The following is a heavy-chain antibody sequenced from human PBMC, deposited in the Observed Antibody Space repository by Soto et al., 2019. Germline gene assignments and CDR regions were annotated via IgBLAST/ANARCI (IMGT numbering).Heavy chain of an antibody. Sequence: PSETLSLTCTVSGGSISSSSYYWGWIRQPPGKGLEWIGSIYYSGSTYYNPSLKSRVTISVDTSKNQFSLKLSSVTAADTAVYYCASPPLYYYDSSGQPVEAFDIWGQGTMVTISS. CDR2: IYYSGST. V-gene: IGHV4-39*01. J-gene: IGHJ3*02. CDR1: GGSISSSSYY. CDR3: ASPPLYYYDSSGQPVEAFDI. D-gene: IGHD3-22*01.